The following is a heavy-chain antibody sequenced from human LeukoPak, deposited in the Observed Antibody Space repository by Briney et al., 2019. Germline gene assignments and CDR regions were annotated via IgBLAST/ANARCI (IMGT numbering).Heavy chain of an antibody. CDR2: IYTSGST. J-gene: IGHJ4*02. CDR3: ARGFYDSSGYYYDGGYFDY. CDR1: GGSISSSSYY. Sequence: SSETLSLTCTVSGGSISSSSYYWGWIRQPPGKGLEWIGRIYTSGSTNYNPSLKSRVTMSVDTSKNQFSLKLSSVTAADTAVYYCARGFYDSSGYYYDGGYFDYWGQGTLVTVSS. D-gene: IGHD3-22*01. V-gene: IGHV4-39*07.